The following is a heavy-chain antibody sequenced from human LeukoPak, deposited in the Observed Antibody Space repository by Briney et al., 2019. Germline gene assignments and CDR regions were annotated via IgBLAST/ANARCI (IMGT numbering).Heavy chain of an antibody. CDR1: GFTFSRYS. CDR3: AGDEGRYCSGGSCYSPY. CDR2: ISSSRSYI. V-gene: IGHV3-21*01. J-gene: IGHJ4*02. Sequence: GGSLRLSCAASGFTFSRYSMHWVRQAPGKGLEWVSSISSSRSYILYGDSVKGRLTIARDNAKNSLYLQMNSLRAEDTAVYYWAGDEGRYCSGGSCYSPYWGQGTLVTVSS. D-gene: IGHD2-15*01.